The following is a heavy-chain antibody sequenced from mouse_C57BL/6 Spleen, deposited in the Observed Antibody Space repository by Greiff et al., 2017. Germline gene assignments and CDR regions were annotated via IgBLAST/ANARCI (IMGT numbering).Heavy chain of an antibody. D-gene: IGHD2-3*01. CDR3: AGEIYDGYFIDY. Sequence: VQLQQSGPGLVKPSQSLSLTCSVTGYSITSGYYWNWIRQFPGNKLEWRGYISYDGSNNYNPSIKNRISITRDTSKNQLFQKLNSVTTEDTAAFYCAGEIYDGYFIDYWGQGTPLTVSS. V-gene: IGHV3-6*01. CDR1: GYSITSGYY. CDR2: ISYDGSN. J-gene: IGHJ2*01.